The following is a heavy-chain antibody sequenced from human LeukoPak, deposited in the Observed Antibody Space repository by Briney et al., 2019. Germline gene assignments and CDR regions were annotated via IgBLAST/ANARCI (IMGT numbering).Heavy chain of an antibody. CDR1: GYTFTGYY. Sequence: GASVRVSCKASGYTFTGYYIHWVRQGPGQGLEWMGWINPNSGGTNYAQKFQGRVTMTRDTSISTAYMELTRLTSDDTAVYYCAKDEGPFDPWGQGTLVTVSS. V-gene: IGHV1-2*02. CDR2: INPNSGGT. J-gene: IGHJ5*02. CDR3: AKDEGPFDP.